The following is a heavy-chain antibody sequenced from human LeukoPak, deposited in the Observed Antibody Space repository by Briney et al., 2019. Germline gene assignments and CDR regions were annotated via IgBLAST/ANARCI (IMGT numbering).Heavy chain of an antibody. Sequence: SETLSLTCAVYGGSFSGYYWSWIRQPPGKGLEWIGEINHSGGTNYNPSLKSRVTISVDTSKNQFSLKLSSVTAADTAVYYCARGTRGTQRGAFDIWGQGTMVTVSS. V-gene: IGHV4-34*01. J-gene: IGHJ3*02. CDR2: INHSGGT. CDR3: ARGTRGTQRGAFDI. D-gene: IGHD1-14*01. CDR1: GGSFSGYY.